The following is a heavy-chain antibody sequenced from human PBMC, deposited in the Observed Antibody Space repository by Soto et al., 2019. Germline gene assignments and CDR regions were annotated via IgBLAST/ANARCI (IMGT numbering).Heavy chain of an antibody. V-gene: IGHV3-23*01. J-gene: IGHJ6*02. D-gene: IGHD3-3*01. Sequence: GGSLRLSCASSGFPFSSYAMSWVRQAPGKGLEWVSAISGSGGSTYYADSVKGRFTISRDNSKNTLYLQMNSLRAEDTAVYYCAKDKRITIFGVVIPYYYYGMDVWGQGTTVTVSS. CDR1: GFPFSSYA. CDR3: AKDKRITIFGVVIPYYYYGMDV. CDR2: ISGSGGST.